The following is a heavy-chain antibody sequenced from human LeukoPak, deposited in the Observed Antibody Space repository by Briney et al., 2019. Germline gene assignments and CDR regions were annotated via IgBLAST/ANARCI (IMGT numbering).Heavy chain of an antibody. Sequence: GASVKVSCKGSGCTFSSYAIHWVRQAPGQRLEWMGWINAGNGDTKYSQKFQGRFTISRDVSKNTLSLQMNSLRTEDTAVYYCAKDIGCSGGSCYSAFEYWGQGTLVTVST. CDR2: INAGNGDT. CDR3: AKDIGCSGGSCYSAFEY. CDR1: GCTFSSYA. J-gene: IGHJ4*02. D-gene: IGHD2-15*01. V-gene: IGHV1-3*01.